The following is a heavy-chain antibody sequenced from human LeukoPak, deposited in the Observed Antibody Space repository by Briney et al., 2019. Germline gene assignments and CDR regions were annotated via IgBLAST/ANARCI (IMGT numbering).Heavy chain of an antibody. V-gene: IGHV4-4*07. CDR1: GGSISSYY. CDR2: ICTSGST. D-gene: IGHD6-19*01. J-gene: IGHJ4*02. CDR3: ARPRYSSGALLY. Sequence: TSETLSLTCTVSGGSISSYYWSWIRQPAGKGLEWIGRICTSGSTIYNPSLKSRVTISVDTSKNQFSLKLSSVTAADTAVYYCARPRYSSGALLYWGQGTLVTVSS.